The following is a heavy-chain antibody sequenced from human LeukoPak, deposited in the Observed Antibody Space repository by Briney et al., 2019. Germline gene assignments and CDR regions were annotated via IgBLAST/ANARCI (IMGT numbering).Heavy chain of an antibody. J-gene: IGHJ5*02. V-gene: IGHV3-73*01. CDR1: GFTFSGSA. Sequence: GGSLRLSCAASGFTFSGSAMHWVRQASGKGLEWVGRIRSKANSYATAYAASVKGRFTISRDDSKNTAYLQMNSLKTEDTAVYYCTRQAYCGGDCYPTWGQGTLVTVSS. D-gene: IGHD2-21*01. CDR3: TRQAYCGGDCYPT. CDR2: IRSKANSYAT.